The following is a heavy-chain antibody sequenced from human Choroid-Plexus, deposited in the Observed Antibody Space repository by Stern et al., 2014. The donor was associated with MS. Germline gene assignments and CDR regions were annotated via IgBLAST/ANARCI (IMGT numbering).Heavy chain of an antibody. CDR2: ISYDGSNK. J-gene: IGHJ5*02. CDR1: GFTFGSCA. Sequence: VQLVESGGGVVQPGRPLRLPCVASGFTFGSCAMPWVRQAPGKGLGWVAGISYDGSNKYYADSVKGRFTISRDNSQDTLYMQMSSLRPEDTAVYYCAKDRQYLTYFFDHWGQGSLVTVSS. V-gene: IGHV3-30*18. CDR3: AKDRQYLTYFFDH. D-gene: IGHD2/OR15-2a*01.